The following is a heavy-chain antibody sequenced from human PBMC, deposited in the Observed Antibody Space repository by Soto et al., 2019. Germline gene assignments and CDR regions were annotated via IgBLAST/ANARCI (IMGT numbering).Heavy chain of an antibody. V-gene: IGHV3-64*02. CDR3: ARAGDSSGYNWYFDL. J-gene: IGHJ2*01. CDR1: GFTFSSYA. CDR2: ISSNGGST. D-gene: IGHD3-22*01. Sequence: PGGSLRLSCAASGFTFSSYAMHWVRQAPGKGLEYVSAISSNGGSTYYADSVKGRFTISRDNSKNTLYPQMGSLRAEDMAVYYCARAGDSSGYNWYFDLWGRGTLVTVSS.